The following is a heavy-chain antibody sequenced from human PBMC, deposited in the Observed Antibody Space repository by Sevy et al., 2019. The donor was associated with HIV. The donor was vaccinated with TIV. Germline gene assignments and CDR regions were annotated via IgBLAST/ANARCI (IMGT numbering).Heavy chain of an antibody. D-gene: IGHD3-10*01. CDR1: GFTFSSYW. V-gene: IGHV3-7*01. J-gene: IGHJ5*02. CDR2: IKQDGSEK. CDR3: ARDQSGGRGVKLARNWFDP. Sequence: GGSLRLSCAASGFTFSSYWMSWVRQAPGKGLEWVANIKQDGSEKYYVDSVKGRFTISRDNAKNSLYLQMNSLRAEDTAVYYCARDQSGGRGVKLARNWFDPWGQGTLVTVSS.